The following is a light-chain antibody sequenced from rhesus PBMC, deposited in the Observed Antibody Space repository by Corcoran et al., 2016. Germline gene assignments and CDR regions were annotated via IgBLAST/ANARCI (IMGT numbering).Light chain of an antibody. J-gene: IGKJ2*01. Sequence: DIVMTQTPLSLPVTPGEPASISCRSSQSLLDSEDGNTYLDWYLHKPGQSPQLLVFVVSNRASGVPYRFRGSGSDTDCTLKISRVEAEDVGVYYCMQALEFPYSFGQGTKVEIK. CDR3: MQALEFPYS. CDR2: VVS. CDR1: QSLLDSEDGNTY. V-gene: IGKV2-104*02.